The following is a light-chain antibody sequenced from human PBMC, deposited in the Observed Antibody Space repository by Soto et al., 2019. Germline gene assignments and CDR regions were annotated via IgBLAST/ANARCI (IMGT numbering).Light chain of an antibody. V-gene: IGKV1-5*03. CDR3: QQYNGYSEA. CDR1: QSISSW. CDR2: KAS. J-gene: IGKJ1*01. Sequence: DIQMTQSPSTLSASVGDRVTITCRASQSISSWLAWYQQKPGKAPKLLIYKASSLESGVPSRFSGSGSGTEFTLTISSLQPDDFATYYCQQYNGYSEAFGQGTKVELK.